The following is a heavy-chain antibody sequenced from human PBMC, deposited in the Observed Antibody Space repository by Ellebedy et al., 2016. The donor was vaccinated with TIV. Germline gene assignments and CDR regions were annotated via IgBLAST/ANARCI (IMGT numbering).Heavy chain of an antibody. J-gene: IGHJ5*02. CDR2: ISSNGGST. Sequence: GESLKIPCSASGFTFSNYAMHWVRQAPGKGLEYVSAISSNGGSTYYADSVKGRFTVSRDNSKNTLYLQMRTLRAEDTAVYYCVKGQCSGGSCYSPRFDPWGQGTLVTVSS. D-gene: IGHD2-15*01. V-gene: IGHV3-64D*09. CDR1: GFTFSNYA. CDR3: VKGQCSGGSCYSPRFDP.